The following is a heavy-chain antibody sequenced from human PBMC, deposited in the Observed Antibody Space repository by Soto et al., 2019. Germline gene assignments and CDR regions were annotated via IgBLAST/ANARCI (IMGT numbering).Heavy chain of an antibody. J-gene: IGHJ4*02. CDR3: TRGRDGYNPYYFLY. D-gene: IGHD3-10*01. Sequence: QTGGSLRLSCTASGFTFGDYAINWVRQVLGKGLEWLGFIRNDIYDETTEYAASVKGRIIISRDDSKSMAYLQMDSLKIEDTGVYYCTRGRDGYNPYYFLYWGQGALVTVSS. CDR2: IRNDIYDETT. V-gene: IGHV3-49*04. CDR1: GFTFGDYA.